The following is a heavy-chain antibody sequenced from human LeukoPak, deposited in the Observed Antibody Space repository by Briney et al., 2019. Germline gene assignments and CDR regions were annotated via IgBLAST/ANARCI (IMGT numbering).Heavy chain of an antibody. Sequence: PGRSLRLSCAASGFTFSSYAMHWVRQAPGKGLEWVAVISYDGSNKYYADSVKGRFTISRDNSKNTLDLQMNSLRAEDTAVYYCARGPTRGAIAVAGPGWFDPWGQGTLVTVSS. J-gene: IGHJ5*02. CDR2: ISYDGSNK. CDR1: GFTFSSYA. V-gene: IGHV3-30-3*01. D-gene: IGHD6-19*01. CDR3: ARGPTRGAIAVAGPGWFDP.